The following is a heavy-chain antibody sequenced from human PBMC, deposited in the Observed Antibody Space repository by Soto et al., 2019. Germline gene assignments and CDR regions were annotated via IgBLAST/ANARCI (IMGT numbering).Heavy chain of an antibody. CDR1: GGSMSNFY. V-gene: IGHV4-59*01. CDR3: ARVGTYKRSSGSYFAFDV. Sequence: SETLSLTCTVSGGSMSNFYWSWIRQPPGKGLEWIGYIFYSGSTNYNPSLKSPVTISLDTSKNQFSLKLSSVTAADTAIYYCARVGTYKRSSGSYFAFDVWGRGTMVTVSS. J-gene: IGHJ3*01. D-gene: IGHD1-26*01. CDR2: IFYSGST.